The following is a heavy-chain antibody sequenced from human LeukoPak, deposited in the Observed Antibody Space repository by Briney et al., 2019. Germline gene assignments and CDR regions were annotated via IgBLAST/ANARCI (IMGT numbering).Heavy chain of an antibody. Sequence: SETVSLTCTVSGASITKDYWSWIRQPPGKGLEWIGHIYYSGPTNYNPSLKSRVTISVDTSKKQFSLKLSSVTAADTAVYYCARVASLAYSSSWYYFDYWGQGTLVTVSS. CDR1: GASITKDY. CDR3: ARVASLAYSSSWYYFDY. CDR2: IYYSGPT. J-gene: IGHJ4*02. D-gene: IGHD6-13*01. V-gene: IGHV4-59*01.